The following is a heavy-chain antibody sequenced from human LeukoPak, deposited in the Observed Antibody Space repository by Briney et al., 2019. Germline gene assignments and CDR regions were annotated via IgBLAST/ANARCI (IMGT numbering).Heavy chain of an antibody. Sequence: PGGSLRLSCAASGFTFSNYWMHWVHQVPGKGLVWVSRINDDGSATFYADSVKGRFTISRDNAKNTLFLQMSSLRAEDTAVYFCAREILAPGKTHDYWGQGTLVTVSS. CDR3: AREILAPGKTHDY. CDR1: GFTFSNYW. J-gene: IGHJ4*02. CDR2: INDDGSAT. V-gene: IGHV3-74*01.